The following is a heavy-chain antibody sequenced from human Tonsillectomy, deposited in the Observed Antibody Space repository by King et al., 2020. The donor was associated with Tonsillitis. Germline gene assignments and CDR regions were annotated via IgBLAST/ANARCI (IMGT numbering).Heavy chain of an antibody. CDR2: IYPSGST. CDR1: GGSISSYC. J-gene: IGHJ4*02. Sequence: VQLQESGPGLVKPSETLSLTCTVSGGSISSYCWTWIRQPAGKGLEWIGRIYPSGSTNYNPSLRSRATMSVDTSKKQVSLILSPVTAADSAVYYCARDNTEAVAGPLDYWGQGPLVTVSS. D-gene: IGHD6-19*01. CDR3: ARDNTEAVAGPLDY. V-gene: IGHV4-4*07.